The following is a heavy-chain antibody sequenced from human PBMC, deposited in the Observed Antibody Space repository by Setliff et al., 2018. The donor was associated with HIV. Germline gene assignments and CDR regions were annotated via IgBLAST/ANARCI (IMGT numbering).Heavy chain of an antibody. CDR2: IRYDGSNK. CDR1: GFTFSSYA. J-gene: IGHJ4*02. CDR3: WSGYTSGR. V-gene: IGHV3-30*02. Sequence: GGSLRLSCAASGFTFSSYAMGWVRQAPGKGLEWVAFIRYDGSNKYYAGSVKGRFTISRDNAKSSLYLQMDSLRVEDTSVYYCWSGYTSGRWGQGTLVTVSS. D-gene: IGHD3-3*01.